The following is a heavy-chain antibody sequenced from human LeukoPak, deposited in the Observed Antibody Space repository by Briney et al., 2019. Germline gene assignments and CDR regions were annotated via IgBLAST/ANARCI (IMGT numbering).Heavy chain of an antibody. D-gene: IGHD7-27*01. J-gene: IGHJ4*02. CDR1: GFTFSSYA. CDR3: TTGTGEKY. CDR2: ISYDGSNK. V-gene: IGHV3-30-3*01. Sequence: PGRSLRLSCAASGFTFSSYAMHWVRQAPGKGLEWVAVISYDGSNKYYADSVKGRFTISRDNSKNTLYLQMNSLKTEDTAVYYCTTGTGEKYWGQGTLVTVSS.